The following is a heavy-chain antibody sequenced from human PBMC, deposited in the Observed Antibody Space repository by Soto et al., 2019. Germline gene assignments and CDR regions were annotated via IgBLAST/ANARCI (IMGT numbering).Heavy chain of an antibody. CDR3: ARGQRFSDWFDP. Sequence: PSETLSLTCSVSAGTISGYYWTWIRQPAGKGLEWIGRIYSSGNTKYNPSLQSRVTMSLGTSNNQFSLRLTSVTAADTAVYYCARGQRFSDWFDPWGQGTLVTVSS. J-gene: IGHJ5*02. D-gene: IGHD3-3*01. V-gene: IGHV4-4*07. CDR1: AGTISGYY. CDR2: IYSSGNT.